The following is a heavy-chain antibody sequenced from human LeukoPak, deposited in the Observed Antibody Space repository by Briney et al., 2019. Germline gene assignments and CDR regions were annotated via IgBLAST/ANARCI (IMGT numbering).Heavy chain of an antibody. CDR3: AKRDTVRQYYFDY. J-gene: IGHJ4*02. CDR1: GFTFSSYG. Sequence: GGSLRLSCAASGFTFSSYGMSWVRQAPGKGLEWVSSIGSSGSVTYYADSVKGRFTISRDISKNTLYLQMNSLRAEDTAVYYCAKRDTVRQYYFDYWGQGTLVTVSS. V-gene: IGHV3-23*01. D-gene: IGHD5-18*01. CDR2: IGSSGSVT.